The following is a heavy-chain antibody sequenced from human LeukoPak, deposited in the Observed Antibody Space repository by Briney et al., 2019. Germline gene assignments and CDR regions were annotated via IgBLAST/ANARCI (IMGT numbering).Heavy chain of an antibody. V-gene: IGHV3-48*04. J-gene: IGHJ4*02. CDR1: GFTFSSYS. D-gene: IGHD2/OR15-2a*01. Sequence: GGSLRLSCAASGFTFSSYSMNWVRQAPGKGLEWVSYISSSSSTTYYADSVKGRFTISRDNAKNSLYLQMNSLRAEDTAVYYCARAPFESILDYWGQGTLVTVSS. CDR3: ARAPFESILDY. CDR2: ISSSSSTT.